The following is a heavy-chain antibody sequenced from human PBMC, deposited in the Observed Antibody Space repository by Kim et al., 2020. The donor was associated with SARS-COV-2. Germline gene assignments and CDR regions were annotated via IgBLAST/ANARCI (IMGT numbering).Heavy chain of an antibody. CDR2: IRSKAYGGTT. D-gene: IGHD3-3*01. CDR1: GFTFGDYA. Sequence: GGSLRLSCTASGFTFGDYAMSWFRQAPGKGLEWVGFIRSKAYGGTTEYAASVKGRFTISRDDSKSIAYLQMNSLKTEDTAVYYCTRDHQMHTAIWYYYYGMDVWGQGTTGTVSS. CDR3: TRDHQMHTAIWYYYYGMDV. J-gene: IGHJ6*02. V-gene: IGHV3-49*03.